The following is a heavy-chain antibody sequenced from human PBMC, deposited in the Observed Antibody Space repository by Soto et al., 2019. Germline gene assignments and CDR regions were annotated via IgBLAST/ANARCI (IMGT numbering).Heavy chain of an antibody. D-gene: IGHD3-22*01. V-gene: IGHV3-33*01. CDR2: IWYDGSNK. J-gene: IGHJ4*02. CDR3: ARDQMIVVVWTFDY. CDR1: GFTFSSYG. Sequence: GGSLRLSCAASGFTFSSYGMHWVRQAPGKGLEWVAVIWYDGSNKYYADSVKGRFTISRDNSKNTLYLQMNSLRAEDTAVYYCARDQMIVVVWTFDYWGQGTLVTVSS.